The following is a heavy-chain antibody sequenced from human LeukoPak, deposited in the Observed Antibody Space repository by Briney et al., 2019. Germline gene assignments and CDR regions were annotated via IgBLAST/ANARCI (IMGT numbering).Heavy chain of an antibody. J-gene: IGHJ3*02. D-gene: IGHD1-26*01. CDR2: TYYSGST. Sequence: PSETLSLTCSVSGGSICSYYCGWIRQPPAKVLEWIGYTYYSGSTNYNPSLKSRVTRSRDTSHNQFTLKLSSVTAADTAVYYCAREKVGATGAFDIWGQGTMVTVSS. CDR1: GGSICSYY. V-gene: IGHV4-59*01. CDR3: AREKVGATGAFDI.